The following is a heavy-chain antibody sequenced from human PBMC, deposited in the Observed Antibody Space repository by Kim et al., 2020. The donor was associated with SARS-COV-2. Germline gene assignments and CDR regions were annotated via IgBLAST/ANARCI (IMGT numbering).Heavy chain of an antibody. Sequence: GGSLRLSCAASGFTFSSYGMHWVRQAPGKGLEWVAVIWYDGSNKYYADSVKGRFTISRDNSKNTLYLQMNSLRAEDTAVYYCAREVGIAAAGRGAYYYGMDVWGQGTTVTVSS. J-gene: IGHJ6*02. CDR3: AREVGIAAAGRGAYYYGMDV. CDR2: IWYDGSNK. V-gene: IGHV3-33*01. CDR1: GFTFSSYG. D-gene: IGHD6-13*01.